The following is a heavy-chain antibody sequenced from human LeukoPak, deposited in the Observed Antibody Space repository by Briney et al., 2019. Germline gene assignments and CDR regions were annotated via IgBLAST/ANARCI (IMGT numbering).Heavy chain of an antibody. CDR3: ARDSGSPRLVHYGMDV. Sequence: ASVKVSCKASGGTFSSYAISWVRQAPGQGLEWMGGIIPIFGTANYAQKFQGRVTITADESTSTAYMELSGLRSEDTAVYYCARDSGSPRLVHYGMDVWGQGTTVTVSS. V-gene: IGHV1-69*01. CDR1: GGTFSSYA. D-gene: IGHD3-10*01. CDR2: IIPIFGTA. J-gene: IGHJ6*02.